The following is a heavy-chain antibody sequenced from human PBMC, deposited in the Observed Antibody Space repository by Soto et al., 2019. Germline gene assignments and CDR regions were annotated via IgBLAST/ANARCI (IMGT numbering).Heavy chain of an antibody. Sequence: QVQLVQSGAEVKKPGASVKVSCKASGYTFTSYDINWVRQATGQGLEGMGWMNPNSGNTGYAQKFQGRVTMTRNTSISTAYMELSSLRSEDTAVYYCARRRYSGYDYYYYYYMDVWGKGTTVTVSS. CDR3: ARRRYSGYDYYYYYYMDV. D-gene: IGHD5-12*01. V-gene: IGHV1-8*01. CDR1: GYTFTSYD. CDR2: MNPNSGNT. J-gene: IGHJ6*03.